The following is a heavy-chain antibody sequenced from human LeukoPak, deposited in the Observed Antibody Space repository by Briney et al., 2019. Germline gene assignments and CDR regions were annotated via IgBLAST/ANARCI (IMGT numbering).Heavy chain of an antibody. CDR3: ARGKTTKTYYFGSGSYSVWFDP. J-gene: IGHJ5*02. D-gene: IGHD3-10*01. Sequence: SETLSLTCAVYDESFSDYYWSRIRQPPGKGLEWIGGINRSGGTDYNPSLKSRVTISADTSKNQFSLKLTSVTAADTAVYYCARGKTTKTYYFGSGSYSVWFDPWGQGTLVTVSS. CDR2: INRSGGT. CDR1: DESFSDYY. V-gene: IGHV4-34*01.